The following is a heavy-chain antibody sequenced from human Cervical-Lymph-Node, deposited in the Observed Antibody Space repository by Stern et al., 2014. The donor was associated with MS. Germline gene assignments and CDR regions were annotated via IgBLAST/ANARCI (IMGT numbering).Heavy chain of an antibody. CDR2: IDAIFGTT. V-gene: IGHV1-69*06. CDR3: AGPRYNF. CDR1: GGTFLNYA. J-gene: IGHJ4*02. D-gene: IGHD3-9*01. Sequence: QVQLGQSGAEVKKPAASVKVSCKASGGTFLNYAITWLRQAPGQGREWMGDIDAIFGTTNHAQKFRGRVTITADRSTSTAYMEMSSLRSEGTAVYYCAGPRYNFWGQGTLVVVSS.